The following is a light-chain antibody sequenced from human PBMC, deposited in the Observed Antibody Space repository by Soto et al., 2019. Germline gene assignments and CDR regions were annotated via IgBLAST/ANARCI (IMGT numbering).Light chain of an antibody. CDR1: QTITGY. CDR3: QQSHGIPYT. CDR2: AAS. Sequence: DIQMTQSPSSLSASVGDRGTITCRASQTITGYLNWYQQRPGKAPKLLIYAASSLQSGVPSRFSGSGSGTDFTLTINSLQPEDFATYYCQQSHGIPYTFGQGTKLEIK. V-gene: IGKV1-39*01. J-gene: IGKJ2*01.